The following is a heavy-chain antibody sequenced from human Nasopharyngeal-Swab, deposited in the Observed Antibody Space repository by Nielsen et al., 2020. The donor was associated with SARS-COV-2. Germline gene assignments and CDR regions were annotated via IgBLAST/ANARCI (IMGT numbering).Heavy chain of an antibody. CDR1: GFTFSSYA. V-gene: IGHV3-23*01. Sequence: GESLKISCAASGFTFSSYAISWVRQAPGKGLEWVSAISGSGGSTYYADSVKGRFTISRDNSKNTLYLQMNSLRAEDTAVYYCAKDRRAVAGTPDYWGQGTLVTVSS. CDR3: AKDRRAVAGTPDY. J-gene: IGHJ4*02. D-gene: IGHD6-19*01. CDR2: ISGSGGST.